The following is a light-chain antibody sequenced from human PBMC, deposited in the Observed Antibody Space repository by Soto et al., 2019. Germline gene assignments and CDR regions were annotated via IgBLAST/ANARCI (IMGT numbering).Light chain of an antibody. J-gene: IGLJ3*02. V-gene: IGLV1-47*02. Sequence: QSVLTQPPSASGTPGQRVSLSCSGGTSNIGTESVNWYQQFPGAAPKLLIYNNNERPSGVPDRFSGSTSGTSASLAISGLRAEDEAAYYCASWDDTLSGWVFGGGTKLTVL. CDR3: ASWDDTLSGWV. CDR1: TSNIGTES. CDR2: NNN.